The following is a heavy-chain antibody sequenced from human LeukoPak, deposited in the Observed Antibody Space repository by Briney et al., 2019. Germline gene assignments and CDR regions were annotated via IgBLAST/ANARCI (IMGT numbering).Heavy chain of an antibody. CDR3: ARDNQHESGDY. CDR1: GYTFTGYY. V-gene: IGHV1-2*02. Sequence: ASVKVSCRASGYTFTGYYMHWVRQAPGQGLEWMGWMYANSGGTKYAQKFQGRVTMTWDTSISTAYMELSRLKSDDTAVYYCARDNQHESGDYWGQGTLVTVSS. J-gene: IGHJ4*02. D-gene: IGHD3-10*01. CDR2: MYANSGGT.